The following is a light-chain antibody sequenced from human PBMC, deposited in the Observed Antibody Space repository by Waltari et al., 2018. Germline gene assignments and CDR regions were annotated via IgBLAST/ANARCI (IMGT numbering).Light chain of an antibody. Sequence: QSVLTQPPSASETPGQRVTIPCSGSNSNLGRNYLYWYQQHPGMAPKPLIYRNNQRPSGVPDRFSASKSGTSASLAIDGLRSEDEAVYYCASWDDSHYVFGPGTQVTVL. CDR3: ASWDDSHYV. V-gene: IGLV1-47*01. J-gene: IGLJ1*01. CDR1: NSNLGRNY. CDR2: RNN.